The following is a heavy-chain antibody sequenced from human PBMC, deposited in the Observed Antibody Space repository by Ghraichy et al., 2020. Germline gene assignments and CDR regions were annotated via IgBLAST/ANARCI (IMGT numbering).Heavy chain of an antibody. D-gene: IGHD3-22*01. CDR2: INAGNGNT. CDR3: ARLGSSGYYYGLGAFDI. CDR1: GYTFTSYA. J-gene: IGHJ3*02. Sequence: ASVKVSCKASGYTFTSYAMHWVRQAPGQRLEWMGWINAGNGNTKYSQKFQGRVTITRDTSASTAYMELSSLRSEDTAVYYCARLGSSGYYYGLGAFDIWGQGTMVTVSS. V-gene: IGHV1-3*01.